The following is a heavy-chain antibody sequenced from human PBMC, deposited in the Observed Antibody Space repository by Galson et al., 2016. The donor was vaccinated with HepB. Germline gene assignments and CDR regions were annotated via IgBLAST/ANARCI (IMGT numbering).Heavy chain of an antibody. J-gene: IGHJ4*02. Sequence: ETLSLTCSVSGGSIGSFYWTWIRQPPGKGLEWIGYVYNSGSTKYNPSPKSRVPISVDTSKNRFSLNLSSVTAADTAVYYCARSNVLTAIDYWGQGTLVTVSS. CDR1: GGSIGSFY. V-gene: IGHV4-59*01. D-gene: IGHD2-21*02. CDR2: VYNSGST. CDR3: ARSNVLTAIDY.